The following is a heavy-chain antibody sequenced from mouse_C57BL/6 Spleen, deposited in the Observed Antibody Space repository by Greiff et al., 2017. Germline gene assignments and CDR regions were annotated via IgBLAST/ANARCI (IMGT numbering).Heavy chain of an antibody. CDR2: IYPGSGST. Sequence: QVQLQQPGAELVKPGASVKMSCKASGYTFTSFWITWVKQRPGQGLEWIGDIYPGSGSTNYNEKFKSKATLTVDTSSSTAYMQLSSRTSEDSAVYYCARSVYYYGSSYEDDGGQGTTLTVSS. V-gene: IGHV1-55*01. J-gene: IGHJ2*01. CDR3: ARSVYYYGSSYEDD. CDR1: GYTFTSFW. D-gene: IGHD1-1*01.